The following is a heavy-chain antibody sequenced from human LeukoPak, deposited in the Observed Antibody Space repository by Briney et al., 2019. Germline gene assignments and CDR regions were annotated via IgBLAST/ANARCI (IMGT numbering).Heavy chain of an antibody. D-gene: IGHD1-26*01. V-gene: IGHV4-39*02. Sequence: SETLSLTCTVSGGSISSSSYYWGWIRQPPGKGLEWIGSIYYSGSTYYNPSLKSRVTISVDTSKNQFSLKLSSVTAADTAVYYCAREWELLNWFDPWGQGTLVTVSS. CDR3: AREWELLNWFDP. J-gene: IGHJ5*02. CDR1: GGSISSSSYY. CDR2: IYYSGST.